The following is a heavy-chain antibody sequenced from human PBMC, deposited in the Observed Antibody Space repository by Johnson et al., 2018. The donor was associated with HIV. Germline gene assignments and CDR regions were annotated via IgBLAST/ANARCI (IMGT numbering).Heavy chain of an antibody. Sequence: QVQLVESGGGLVKPGGSLRLSCAASGFTFSDYYMSWIRQAPGKGLEWVSYISSDGTTIYDADSVKGRFTISRDNAKNSLYLQMNSLRAEDTAVYYCARVIYNFWSGPHAFDIGGQGTMVTVSS. CDR1: GFTFSDYY. CDR3: ARVIYNFWSGPHAFDI. V-gene: IGHV3-11*04. J-gene: IGHJ3*02. CDR2: ISSDGTTI. D-gene: IGHD3-3*01.